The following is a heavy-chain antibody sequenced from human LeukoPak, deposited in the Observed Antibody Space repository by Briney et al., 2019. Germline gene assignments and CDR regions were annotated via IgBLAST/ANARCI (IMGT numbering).Heavy chain of an antibody. D-gene: IGHD5-18*01. CDR3: AQIYTYGSSQFDY. CDR2: ISGSGGST. J-gene: IGHJ4*02. V-gene: IGHV3-23*01. CDR1: GFTFSDYA. Sequence: PGGSLRLSCVASGFTFSDYAMSWVRQAPGKGLEWVSGISGSGGSTYYADSVKGRFTISRDNAKNSLYLQMNSLRAEDTAVYYCAQIYTYGSSQFDYWGQGTLVTVSS.